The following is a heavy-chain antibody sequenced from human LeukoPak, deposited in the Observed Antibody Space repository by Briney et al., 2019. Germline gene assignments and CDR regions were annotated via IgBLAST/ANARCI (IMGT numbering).Heavy chain of an antibody. CDR1: GYTFTGYY. Sequence: ASVKVSCKASGYTFTGYYMHWVRQAPGQGLEWMGWINPNSGDTNYGQKFQGRVTMTRDTSISTAYMELSRLRTDETAVYYCARGVAGAYYYYYMDVWGKGTTVTVSS. V-gene: IGHV1-2*02. D-gene: IGHD6-19*01. J-gene: IGHJ6*03. CDR2: INPNSGDT. CDR3: ARGVAGAYYYYYMDV.